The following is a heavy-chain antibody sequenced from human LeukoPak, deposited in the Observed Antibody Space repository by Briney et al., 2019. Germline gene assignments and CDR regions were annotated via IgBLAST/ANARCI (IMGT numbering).Heavy chain of an antibody. CDR1: GGSFSGYY. J-gene: IGHJ5*02. D-gene: IGHD3-3*01. CDR2: INHSGST. Sequence: SETLSLTCAGYGGSFSGYYWTWIRQPPGKGLEWIGEINHSGSTNYSPSLKSRVTISVDTSKSQFSLKLSSVTAADTAIYFCARRGLRFLESVKYSWFDPWGQGTLVTVSS. V-gene: IGHV4-34*01. CDR3: ARRGLRFLESVKYSWFDP.